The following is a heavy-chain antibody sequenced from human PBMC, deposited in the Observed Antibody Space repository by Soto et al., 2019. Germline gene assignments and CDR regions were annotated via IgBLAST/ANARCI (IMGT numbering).Heavy chain of an antibody. V-gene: IGHV4-30-4*01. D-gene: IGHD6-13*01. CDR1: GGSISSGDYY. Sequence: SETLSLTCTVSGGSISSGDYYWSWIRQPPGKGLEWIGYIYYSGSTYYNPSLKSRVTISVDTSKNQFSLKLSSVTAADTAVYYCAREEEGIAAAGNLIDYWGQGTLVTVSS. J-gene: IGHJ4*02. CDR3: AREEEGIAAAGNLIDY. CDR2: IYYSGST.